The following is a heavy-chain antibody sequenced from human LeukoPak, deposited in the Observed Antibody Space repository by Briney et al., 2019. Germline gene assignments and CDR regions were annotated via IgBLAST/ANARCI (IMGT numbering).Heavy chain of an antibody. V-gene: IGHV3-23*01. D-gene: IGHD3-22*01. Sequence: QSGGSLRLSCAASGFTFSSYAMSWVRQAPGKGLEWVSAISGSGGSTYYADSVKGRFTISRDNSKNTLYLQMNSLRAEDTAVYYCAIPSYYDAAAFDYWGQGTLVTVSS. CDR1: GFTFSSYA. CDR2: ISGSGGST. CDR3: AIPSYYDAAAFDY. J-gene: IGHJ4*02.